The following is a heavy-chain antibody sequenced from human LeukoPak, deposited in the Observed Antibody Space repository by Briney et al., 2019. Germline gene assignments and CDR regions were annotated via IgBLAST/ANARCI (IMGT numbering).Heavy chain of an antibody. CDR3: AGNYYDSSGYQDY. CDR1: GGSFSGYY. D-gene: IGHD3-22*01. V-gene: IGHV4-59*01. Sequence: SETLSLTCAVYGGSFSGYYWSWIRQPPGKGLEWIGYIYYSGSTNYNPSLKSRVTISVDTSKNQFSLKLSSVTAADTAVYYCAGNYYDSSGYQDYWGQGTLVTVSS. J-gene: IGHJ4*02. CDR2: IYYSGST.